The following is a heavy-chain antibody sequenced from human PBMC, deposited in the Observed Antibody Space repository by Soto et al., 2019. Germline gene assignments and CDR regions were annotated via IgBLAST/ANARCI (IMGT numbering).Heavy chain of an antibody. J-gene: IGHJ4*02. CDR2: ISAYSGKT. Sequence: QVQLVQSGGEVKKPGASVKVSCKTSGYTFTTYGISWVLQAPGQGLEWVGWISAYSGKTHYAQKFQGKVTMTTDTSTNTAYLVLRSLRSADTSVYYCARDPYLGDHQYWGQGTLVTVSS. CDR3: ARDPYLGDHQY. V-gene: IGHV1-18*01. CDR1: GYTFTTYG. D-gene: IGHD3-16*01.